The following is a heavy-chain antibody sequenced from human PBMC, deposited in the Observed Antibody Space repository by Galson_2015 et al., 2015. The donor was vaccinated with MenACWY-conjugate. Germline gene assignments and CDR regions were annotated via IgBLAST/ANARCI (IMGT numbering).Heavy chain of an antibody. V-gene: IGHV3-7*03. D-gene: IGHD1-14*01. Sequence: SLRLSCAASGFTVSRYWMTWVRQAPGKGLEWVANINQDGSDKSYVDSVKGRFAISKDNAKNSMFLQMSSLKTEDTAVYYCSTLATGINRGQWGQGTLVTVSS. J-gene: IGHJ4*02. CDR3: STLATGINRGQ. CDR1: GFTVSRYW. CDR2: INQDGSDK.